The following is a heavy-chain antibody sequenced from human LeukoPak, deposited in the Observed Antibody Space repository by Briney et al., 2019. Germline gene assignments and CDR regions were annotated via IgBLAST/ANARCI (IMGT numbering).Heavy chain of an antibody. CDR2: FDPEDGET. CDR1: GYTLTELS. D-gene: IGHD6-19*01. CDR3: ATVPIGSGWYRPPPHDY. J-gene: IGHJ4*02. V-gene: IGHV1-24*01. Sequence: ASVKVSCKVSGYTLTELSMYWVRQAPGKGLEWMGGFDPEDGETIYAQKFQGRVTMTEDTSTDTAYMELSSLRSEDTAVYYCATVPIGSGWYRPPPHDYWGQGTLVTVSS.